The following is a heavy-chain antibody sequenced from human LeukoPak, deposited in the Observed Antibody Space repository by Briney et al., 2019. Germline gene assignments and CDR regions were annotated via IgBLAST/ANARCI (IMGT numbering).Heavy chain of an antibody. D-gene: IGHD4-23*01. CDR1: GFTFTTYT. J-gene: IGHJ3*01. CDR3: ARDDGGNFNDALDL. V-gene: IGHV3-21*01. Sequence: GGSLRLSCAASGFTFTTYTMNWVRQAPGKGLEWISSITSNSKYIFYADSLKGRFTISRDNAKNPLYLQMNSLRAEDTAVYFCARDDGGNFNDALDLWGQGTMVTVSS. CDR2: ITSNSKYI.